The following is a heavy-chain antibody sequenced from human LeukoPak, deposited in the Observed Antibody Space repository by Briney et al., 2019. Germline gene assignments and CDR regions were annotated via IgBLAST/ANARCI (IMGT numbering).Heavy chain of an antibody. Sequence: PSETLSLTCTVSGGSISSGGYYWSWIRQPPGKGLEWIGNIYHSGSTYYNPSLKSRVTISVDRSKNQFSLKLSSVTAADTAVYYCARGNTLIVVGIPDAFDIWGRGTMVTVSS. CDR3: ARGNTLIVVGIPDAFDI. J-gene: IGHJ3*02. CDR1: GGSISSGGYY. V-gene: IGHV4-30-2*01. D-gene: IGHD3-22*01. CDR2: IYHSGST.